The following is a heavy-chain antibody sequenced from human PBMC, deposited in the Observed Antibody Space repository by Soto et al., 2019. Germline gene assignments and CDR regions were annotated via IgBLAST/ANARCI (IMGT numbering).Heavy chain of an antibody. CDR2: IYYSGST. Sequence: SETLSLTCTFSGGSMCYYYLGWLRQPPWKGLEWIGHIYYSGSTNYNPSLRSRVTLSVDTSKNQFSLNLRSLTAADTAVYYCARGLNFYGRGTLKFDYWGQGALVTVS. CDR3: ARGLNFYGRGTLKFDY. V-gene: IGHV4-59*01. D-gene: IGHD3-10*01. CDR1: GGSMCYYY. J-gene: IGHJ4*02.